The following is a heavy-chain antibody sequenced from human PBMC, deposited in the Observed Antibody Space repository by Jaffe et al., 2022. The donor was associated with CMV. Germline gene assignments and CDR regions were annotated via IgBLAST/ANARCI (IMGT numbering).Heavy chain of an antibody. D-gene: IGHD2-21*02. J-gene: IGHJ6*03. CDR2: ISAYNGNT. CDR3: ASTADVGLNSNYYYYMDV. Sequence: QVQLVQSGAEVKKPGASVKVSCKASGYTFTSYGISWVRQAPGQGLEWMGWISAYNGNTNYAQKLQGRVTMTTDTSTSTAYMELRSLRSDDTAVYYCASTADVGLNSNYYYYMDVWGKGTTVTVSS. V-gene: IGHV1-18*04. CDR1: GYTFTSYG.